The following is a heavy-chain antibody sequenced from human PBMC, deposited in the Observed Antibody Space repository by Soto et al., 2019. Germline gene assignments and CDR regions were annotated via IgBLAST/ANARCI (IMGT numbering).Heavy chain of an antibody. CDR3: AKDLQGSVADYFDY. J-gene: IGHJ4*02. V-gene: IGHV3-23*01. CDR1: TFTFSNYA. CDR2: ISGDGYGT. Sequence: VQLLESGGGLVQPGGSLRLSCAASTFTFSNYAMTWVRQAPGKGLEWVSSISGDGYGTFYADSVKGRFTISRDNSKNTLYLQMNSLTAEDTALYYCAKDLQGSVADYFDYWGQGTLVSVSS. D-gene: IGHD2-15*01.